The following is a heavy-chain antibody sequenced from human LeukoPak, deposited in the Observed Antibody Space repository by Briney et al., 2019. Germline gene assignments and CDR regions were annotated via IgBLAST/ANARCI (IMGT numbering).Heavy chain of an antibody. D-gene: IGHD6-19*01. Sequence: GGSLRLSCVASRFSINTYGMHWVRQAPGKGLEWVATISYDGSKKYYADSVKGRFTISRDNSKNTLFLQMISLRTEDTAVYHCAKGLLRQWLIPPFDYWGQGTLVSVSS. J-gene: IGHJ4*02. CDR3: AKGLLRQWLIPPFDY. CDR2: ISYDGSKK. V-gene: IGHV3-30*18. CDR1: RFSINTYG.